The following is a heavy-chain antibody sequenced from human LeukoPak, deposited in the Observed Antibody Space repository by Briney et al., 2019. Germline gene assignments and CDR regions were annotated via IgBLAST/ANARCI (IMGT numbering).Heavy chain of an antibody. V-gene: IGHV3-66*04. CDR3: AKLDLLTGYSPYV. Sequence: GGSLRLSCTASEFSIGNNYMSWVRQAPRKGLEWVSVIYSGGRTNYADSVRGRFSISRDNSKNTMYLQMNSLRVEDTAVYYCAKLDLLTGYSPYVWGQGATVTVSS. J-gene: IGHJ6*02. D-gene: IGHD3-9*01. CDR1: EFSIGNNY. CDR2: IYSGGRT.